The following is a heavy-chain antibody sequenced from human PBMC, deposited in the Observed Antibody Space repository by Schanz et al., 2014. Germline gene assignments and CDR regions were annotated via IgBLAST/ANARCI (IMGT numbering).Heavy chain of an antibody. CDR1: GFTFSSYA. Sequence: EVQLLESGGGLVQPGGSLRLSCAASGFTFSSYAMSWVRQAPGKGLEWVANIKEDGSVKDYVDSVKGRFTISRDNAKNSLYLQMTSLRAEDTAVYYCARKVVATIGGYYDNWGQGTLVTVSS. D-gene: IGHD5-12*01. CDR3: ARKVVATIGGYYDN. J-gene: IGHJ4*02. V-gene: IGHV3-7*04. CDR2: IKEDGSVK.